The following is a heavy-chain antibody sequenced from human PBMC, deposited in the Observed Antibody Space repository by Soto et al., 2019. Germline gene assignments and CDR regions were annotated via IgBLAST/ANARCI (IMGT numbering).Heavy chain of an antibody. D-gene: IGHD6-19*01. CDR1: GGSISSGGYY. CDR2: IYYTGST. V-gene: IGHV4-31*03. Sequence: PSETLSLTCTVSGGSISSGGYYWTWIRQHPGKGLEWIGYIYYTGSTYYNPSLRSRVTISLDTSNNQFSLKLSSVTAADTAMYYCARGWPSVWFDPWGQGTLVTVSS. J-gene: IGHJ5*02. CDR3: ARGWPSVWFDP.